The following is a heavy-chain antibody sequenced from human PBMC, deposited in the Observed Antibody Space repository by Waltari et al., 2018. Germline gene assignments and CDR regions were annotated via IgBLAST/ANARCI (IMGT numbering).Heavy chain of an antibody. CDR3: AGRESTFDAFDI. CDR2: IIPIVGTA. D-gene: IGHD3-10*01. CDR1: GGTFSSYA. J-gene: IGHJ3*02. V-gene: IGHV1-69*08. Sequence: QVQLVQSGAEVKKPGSSVKVSCKASGGTFSSYAISWVRQAPGQGLEWMGRIIPIVGTANYAQKFQGRVTITADKSTSTAYMELSSLRSEDTAVYYCAGRESTFDAFDIWGQGTMVTVSS.